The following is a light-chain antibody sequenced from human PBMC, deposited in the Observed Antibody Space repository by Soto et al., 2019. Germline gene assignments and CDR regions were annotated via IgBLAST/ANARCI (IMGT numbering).Light chain of an antibody. Sequence: EIVMTQSPATLSVSPGERATLSCRASQSVSSNLAWCQQKPGQAPRLLIYETSTRATAVPARFSGSESGTEFTLTITSLQSEDFEVYYWQQYYRWPITFGQGTRLEIK. J-gene: IGKJ5*01. CDR2: ETS. CDR1: QSVSSN. V-gene: IGKV3-15*01. CDR3: QQYYRWPIT.